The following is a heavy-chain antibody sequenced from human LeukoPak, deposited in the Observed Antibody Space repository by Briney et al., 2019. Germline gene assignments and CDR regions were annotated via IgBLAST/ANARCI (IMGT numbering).Heavy chain of an antibody. D-gene: IGHD4-17*01. CDR1: GFTVSRYE. CDR3: AKYGDYKYFQH. Sequence: GGSLRLSCAASGFTVSRYEMNWVRQAPGKGLEWVSYISSSGTTIYYADSVKDRFSISRDIAKNSLYLQMNSLRVEDTAVYYCAKYGDYKYFQHWGQGTLVTVSS. J-gene: IGHJ1*01. V-gene: IGHV3-48*03. CDR2: ISSSGTTI.